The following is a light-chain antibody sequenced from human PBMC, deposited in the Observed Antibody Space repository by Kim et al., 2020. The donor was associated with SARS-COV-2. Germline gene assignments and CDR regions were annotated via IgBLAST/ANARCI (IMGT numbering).Light chain of an antibody. Sequence: DIVMTQSPDSLAVSLGERATINCKSSQSVLYSSNNKNYLAWYQQKPGQPPKLLIYWASTRESGVPDRFSGSGSGTDFTLTISSLQAEDVAVYYCQQYSSTPYTVGQGTKLAI. J-gene: IGKJ2*01. V-gene: IGKV4-1*01. CDR2: WAS. CDR1: QSVLYSSNNKNY. CDR3: QQYSSTPYT.